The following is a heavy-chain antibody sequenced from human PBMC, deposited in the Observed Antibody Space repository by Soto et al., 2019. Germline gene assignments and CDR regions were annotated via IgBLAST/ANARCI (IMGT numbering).Heavy chain of an antibody. D-gene: IGHD3-9*01. CDR3: ARHRRGRYFDWPQQIGY. V-gene: IGHV4-39*01. CDR2: IYYSGST. CDR1: GGSISSSSYY. J-gene: IGHJ4*02. Sequence: QLQLQESGPGLVKPSETLSLTCTVSGGSISSSSYYWGWIRQPPGKGLEWIGSIYYSGSTYYNPSLKSRVTISVDTSKNQFSLKLSSVTAADTAVYYCARHRRGRYFDWPQQIGYWGQGTLVTVSS.